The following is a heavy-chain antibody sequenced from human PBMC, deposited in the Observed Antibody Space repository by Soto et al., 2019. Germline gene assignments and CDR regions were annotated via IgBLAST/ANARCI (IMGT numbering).Heavy chain of an antibody. J-gene: IGHJ5*02. V-gene: IGHV1-69*13. CDR3: AREWIGIAVAGTGAHWFDP. CDR1: GYTFTSYD. D-gene: IGHD6-19*01. CDR2: IIPIFGTA. Sequence: ASVKVSCKASGYTFTSYDINWVRQATGQGLEWMGWIIPIFGTANYAQKFQGRVTITADESTSTAYMELSSLRSEDTAVYYCAREWIGIAVAGTGAHWFDPWGQGTLVTVSS.